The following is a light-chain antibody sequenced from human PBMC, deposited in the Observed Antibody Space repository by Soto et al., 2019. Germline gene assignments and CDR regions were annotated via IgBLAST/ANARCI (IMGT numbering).Light chain of an antibody. V-gene: IGKV3-15*01. CDR1: QSVSSN. CDR2: GAS. J-gene: IGKJ2*01. CDR3: QQYKNWPPYT. Sequence: EIVMTQSPATLSVSPGERATLSCRASQSVSSNLAWYQQKPGQAPRLLIYGASTRATGIPSRFSGSGSGTEFTLTISRLQSEDFADYYCQQYKNWPPYTFGQGTKLEIK.